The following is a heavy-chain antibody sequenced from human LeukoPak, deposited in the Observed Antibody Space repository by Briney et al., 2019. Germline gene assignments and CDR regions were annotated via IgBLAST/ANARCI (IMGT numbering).Heavy chain of an antibody. J-gene: IGHJ4*02. CDR2: INSDGSST. V-gene: IGHV3-74*01. CDR3: ASSVQLWSPTLY. D-gene: IGHD5-18*01. Sequence: PGGYLRLYCAASGFTFSSYWMHWVRQAPGKGLVWVSRINSDGSSTSYADSVKGRFTISRDNAKNTLYLQMNSLRAEDTAVYYCASSVQLWSPTLYWGQGTLVTVSS. CDR1: GFTFSSYW.